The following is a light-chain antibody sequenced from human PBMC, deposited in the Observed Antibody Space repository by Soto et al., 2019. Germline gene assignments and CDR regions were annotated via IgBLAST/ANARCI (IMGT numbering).Light chain of an antibody. Sequence: DIQMTQSPSTLSASVGDRVTITCRASQSSGNRLAWYQQKPGRAPNRLIYDASSLEGGVPSSFSGSGSGTEFSLTISSLQPDDVATYYCQQYYTTRYPFGQGTSLEIK. J-gene: IGKJ2*01. CDR2: DAS. V-gene: IGKV1-5*01. CDR3: QQYYTTRYP. CDR1: QSSGNR.